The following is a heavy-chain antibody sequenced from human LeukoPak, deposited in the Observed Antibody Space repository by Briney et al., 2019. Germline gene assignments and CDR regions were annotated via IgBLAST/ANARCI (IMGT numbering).Heavy chain of an antibody. D-gene: IGHD6-13*01. CDR3: ARAGGDVRAAAGRDFGY. J-gene: IGHJ4*02. Sequence: ASVKVSCKASGYTFTSYDINWVRQATGQGLEWMGWMNPNSGSTGYAQKFQGRVTMTRNTSVSTAYMELSSLRSEDTAVYYCARAGGDVRAAAGRDFGYWGQGTLVTVSS. CDR1: GYTFTSYD. CDR2: MNPNSGST. V-gene: IGHV1-8*01.